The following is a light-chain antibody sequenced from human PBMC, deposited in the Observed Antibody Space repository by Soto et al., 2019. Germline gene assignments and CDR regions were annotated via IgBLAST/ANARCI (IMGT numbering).Light chain of an antibody. CDR2: DAS. V-gene: IGKV3-15*01. Sequence: ETVLTQSPGTLSLSPGERATLSCRASQSVSSNLAWYQQKPGQAPRLLIYDASTRATVIPARFSGSGSGTEFTLTISSLQSEDFAVYYCQQYNDWPPITFGQGTKVDIK. J-gene: IGKJ1*01. CDR3: QQYNDWPPIT. CDR1: QSVSSN.